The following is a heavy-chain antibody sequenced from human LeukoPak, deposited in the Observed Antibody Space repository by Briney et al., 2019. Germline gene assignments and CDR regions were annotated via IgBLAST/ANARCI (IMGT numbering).Heavy chain of an antibody. CDR3: ARGGSYYEFDY. D-gene: IGHD1-26*01. J-gene: IGHJ4*02. Sequence: KFQGRVTITRDTSASTAYMELSSLRSEDTAVYYCARGGSYYEFDYWGQGTLVTVSS. V-gene: IGHV1-3*01.